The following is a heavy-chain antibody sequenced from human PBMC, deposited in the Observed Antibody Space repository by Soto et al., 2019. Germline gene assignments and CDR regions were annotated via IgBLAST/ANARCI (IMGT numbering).Heavy chain of an antibody. D-gene: IGHD3-10*01. Sequence: QVQLVQAGAEVKKPGSSVKVSCKASGGTFSSYAISWVRQAPGQGLEWMGGIIPIFGTANYAQKFQGRVTITADESTSTAYMELSSLRSEDTAVYYCARAALFAGEDPYYYGMDVWGQGTTVTVSS. CDR1: GGTFSSYA. CDR2: IIPIFGTA. V-gene: IGHV1-69*01. J-gene: IGHJ6*02. CDR3: ARAALFAGEDPYYYGMDV.